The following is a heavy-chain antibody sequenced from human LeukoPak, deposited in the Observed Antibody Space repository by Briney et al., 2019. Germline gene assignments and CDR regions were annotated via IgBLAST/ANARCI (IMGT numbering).Heavy chain of an antibody. D-gene: IGHD3-10*01. CDR2: IIPIFGTA. CDR3: ASAFRGVAYYYYYMDV. V-gene: IGHV1-69*13. Sequence: SVTASCKASGGTFISYAISWVRQAPGQGLEWMGGIIPIFGTANYAQKFQGRVTITADESTSTAYMELSSLRSEDTAVYYCASAFRGVAYYYYYMDVWGKGTTVTISS. J-gene: IGHJ6*03. CDR1: GGTFISYA.